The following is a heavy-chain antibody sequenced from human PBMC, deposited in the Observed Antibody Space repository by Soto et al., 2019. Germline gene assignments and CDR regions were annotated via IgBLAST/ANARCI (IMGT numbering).Heavy chain of an antibody. Sequence: SETLSLTYAVSGGSISSGGYSWSWIRQPPGKGLEWIGYIYHSGSTYYNPSLKSRVTISVDRSKNQFSLKLSSVTAADTAVYYCARDKAVVVVAANYYYYGMDVWGQGTTVTVSS. V-gene: IGHV4-30-2*01. CDR1: GGSISSGGYS. D-gene: IGHD2-15*01. CDR2: IYHSGST. CDR3: ARDKAVVVVAANYYYYGMDV. J-gene: IGHJ6*02.